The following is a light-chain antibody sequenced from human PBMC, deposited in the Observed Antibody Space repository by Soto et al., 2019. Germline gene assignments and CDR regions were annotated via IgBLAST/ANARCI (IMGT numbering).Light chain of an antibody. CDR2: GAS. CDR3: QQYGSSPPFT. J-gene: IGKJ5*01. CDR1: RGVSSGY. Sequence: EIVLTQSPGTLSLSPGERATLSSRASRGVSSGYLAWYQQKPGQAPRLLIYGASGRATGIPDRFSGSGSGTDFTLTISRLEPEDFAVYYCQQYGSSPPFTFGQGTRLEIK. V-gene: IGKV3-20*01.